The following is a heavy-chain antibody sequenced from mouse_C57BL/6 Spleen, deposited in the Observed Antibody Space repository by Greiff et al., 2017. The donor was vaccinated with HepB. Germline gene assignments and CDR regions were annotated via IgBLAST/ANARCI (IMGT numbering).Heavy chain of an antibody. Sequence: QVQLQQPGAELVRPGSSVKLSCKASGYTFTSYWMHWVKQRPIQGLEWIGNIDPSDSETHYNQKFKDKATFTVDKSSSTAYMQLSSLTSEDSAVYYWARGYYGTLDVWGTGTTVTVSS. V-gene: IGHV1-52*01. CDR3: ARGYYGTLDV. CDR2: IDPSDSET. J-gene: IGHJ1*03. CDR1: GYTFTSYW. D-gene: IGHD2-1*01.